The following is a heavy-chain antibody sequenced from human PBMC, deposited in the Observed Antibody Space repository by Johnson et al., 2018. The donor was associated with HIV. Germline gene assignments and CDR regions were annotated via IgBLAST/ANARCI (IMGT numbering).Heavy chain of an antibody. D-gene: IGHD6-13*01. Sequence: VQLVESGGGLVQPGGSLRLSCAASGFTVSSNYMSWVRQAPGKGLEWVSVIYSGGSTYYADSVKGRFTISRDNSKNTLYLQMNSLRDEDTAVYYCARDKGIAAAATDDAFDIWGQGTMVTVSS. V-gene: IGHV3-66*01. J-gene: IGHJ3*02. CDR3: ARDKGIAAAATDDAFDI. CDR2: IYSGGST. CDR1: GFTVSSNY.